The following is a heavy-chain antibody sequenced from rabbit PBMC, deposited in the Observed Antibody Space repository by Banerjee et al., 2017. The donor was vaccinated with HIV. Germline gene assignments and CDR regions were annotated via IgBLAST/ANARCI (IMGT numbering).Heavy chain of an antibody. Sequence: QEQLEESGGGLVQPEGSLTLTCTASGFSFSSSYRIRWVRQAPGKGLEWIASIYTGSGSTYYATWAKGRFTISKPSSTTVTLQMTSLTAADTATYFCAGGEAAMDLWGPGTLVTVS. V-gene: IGHV1S45*01. J-gene: IGHJ6*01. CDR1: GFSFSSSYR. CDR3: AGGEAAMDL. CDR2: IYTGSGST.